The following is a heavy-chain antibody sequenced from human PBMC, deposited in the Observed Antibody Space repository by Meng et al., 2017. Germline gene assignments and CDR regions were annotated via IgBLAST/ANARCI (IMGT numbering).Heavy chain of an antibody. CDR1: GFTFSSHV. J-gene: IGHJ4*02. D-gene: IGHD3-22*01. Sequence: GGSLRLSCEASGFTFSSHVMYWVRQAPGRGLEWVSAISKGADATFYSDSVQGRFTTSRDNSKNTLYLQMSALRAEDTALYYCARIAARYDHGGFDYWGQGTLVTVSS. V-gene: IGHV3-23*01. CDR3: ARIAARYDHGGFDY. CDR2: ISKGADAT.